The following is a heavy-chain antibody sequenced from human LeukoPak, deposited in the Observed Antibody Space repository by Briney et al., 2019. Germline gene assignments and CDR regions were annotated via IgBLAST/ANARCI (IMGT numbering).Heavy chain of an antibody. CDR1: GGTFNNYA. CDR3: ARDQGDNSYGYYAIWYAFDV. CDR2: IVPILGIA. D-gene: IGHD5-18*01. V-gene: IGHV1-69*04. J-gene: IGHJ3*01. Sequence: SVRVSCKASGGTFNNYAISWVRQAPGQGLEWMGRIVPILGIANYAQEFQGRLIITADKATSSAYMELSSLRSEDTAVYYCARDQGDNSYGYYAIWYAFDVWGQGTMVTVSS.